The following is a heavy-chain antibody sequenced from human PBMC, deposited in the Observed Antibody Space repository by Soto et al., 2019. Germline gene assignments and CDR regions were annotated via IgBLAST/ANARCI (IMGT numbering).Heavy chain of an antibody. V-gene: IGHV4-31*03. J-gene: IGHJ4*02. Sequence: QVQLQESGPGLVKPSQTLSLTCTVSGGSISSGGYYWSWIRQHPGKGLEWIGYIYYSGSTYYNPSLKSRVTISVDTSKTQFSLQLSSVTAADTAVYCCARDRVRAAAGTGVWGQGTLVTVSS. CDR1: GGSISSGGYY. D-gene: IGHD6-13*01. CDR2: IYYSGST. CDR3: ARDRVRAAAGTGV.